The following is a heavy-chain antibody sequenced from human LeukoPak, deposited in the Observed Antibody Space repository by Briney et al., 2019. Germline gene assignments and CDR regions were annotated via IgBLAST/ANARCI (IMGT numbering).Heavy chain of an antibody. CDR1: GFTFSSYA. J-gene: IGHJ4*02. CDR3: ARGYSSSSWSLFDY. CDR2: ISGSGGST. Sequence: AGGSLRLSCAASGFTFSSYAMSWVRQAPGKGLEWVSAISGSGGSTYYADSVKGRFTISRDNSKNTLYLQMNSLRAEDTAVYYRARGYSSSSWSLFDYWGQGTLVTVSS. D-gene: IGHD6-6*01. V-gene: IGHV3-23*01.